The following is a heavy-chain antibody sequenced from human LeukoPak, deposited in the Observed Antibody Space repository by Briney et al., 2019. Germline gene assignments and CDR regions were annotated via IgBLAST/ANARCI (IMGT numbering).Heavy chain of an antibody. V-gene: IGHV4-59*12. CDR3: ASNSPDVDIVATDAFDI. CDR2: MYYSGST. J-gene: IGHJ3*02. CDR1: GGSISSYH. Sequence: SETLSLTCTVSGGSISSYHWSWIRQPPGKGLEWIGYMYYSGSTNYNPSLKSRVTISVDTSKNQFSLKLSSVTAADTAVYYCASNSPDVDIVATDAFDIWGQGTMVTVSS. D-gene: IGHD5-12*01.